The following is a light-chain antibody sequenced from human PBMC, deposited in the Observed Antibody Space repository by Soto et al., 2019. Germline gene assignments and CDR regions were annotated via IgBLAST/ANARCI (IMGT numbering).Light chain of an antibody. J-gene: IGKJ5*01. CDR1: QSVSSSY. Sequence: EIVLTHSPGTLSLSPGEIATLSCRASQSVSSSYLAWYQQRPGQAPRLLIYDASNRATGIPARFSGRGSGTDFTLTISSLEPEDFAVYYCQQRSSAITFGQGTRLEIK. V-gene: IGKV3D-20*02. CDR2: DAS. CDR3: QQRSSAIT.